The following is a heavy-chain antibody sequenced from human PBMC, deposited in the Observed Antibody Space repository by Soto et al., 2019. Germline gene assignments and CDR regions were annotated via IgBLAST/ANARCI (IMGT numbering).Heavy chain of an antibody. CDR2: IYHGGTT. Sequence: SETLSLTCTVSVYSIISVSYWGCIRHPPGKGPEWIAIIYHGGTTFYNPSLKSRITISVDTSNNQFSLKLTSVTAADKAVYYCARVHVMVVDGSTFEYWGHGTLVTVSS. CDR1: VYSIISVSY. J-gene: IGHJ4*01. V-gene: IGHV4-38-2*02. D-gene: IGHD6-19*01. CDR3: ARVHVMVVDGSTFEY.